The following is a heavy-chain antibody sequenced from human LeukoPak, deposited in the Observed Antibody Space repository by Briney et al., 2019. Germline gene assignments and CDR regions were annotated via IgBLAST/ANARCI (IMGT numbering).Heavy chain of an antibody. CDR3: ARSKGYQLPPPGY. V-gene: IGHV3-30*03. Sequence: GGSLRLSCAASGFTFSSYGMHWVRQAPGKGLEWVAVISYDGSNKYYADSVKGRFTISRDNSKNTLYLQMNSLRAEDTAVYYCARSKGYQLPPPGYWGQGTLVTVSS. D-gene: IGHD2-2*01. J-gene: IGHJ4*02. CDR2: ISYDGSNK. CDR1: GFTFSSYG.